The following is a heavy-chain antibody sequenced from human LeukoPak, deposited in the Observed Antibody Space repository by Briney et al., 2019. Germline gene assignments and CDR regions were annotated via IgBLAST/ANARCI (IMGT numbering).Heavy chain of an antibody. CDR1: GFTFSNAW. CDR2: IKSKTDGGTT. Sequence: GGSLRLSCAASGFTFSNAWMSWVRQAPGKGLEWVGRIKSKTDGGTTDYAAPVKGRFTISRDDSKNTLYLQMNSLKTEDTAVYYCTTDPNYGDPSVDYWGQGTLVTVSS. V-gene: IGHV3-15*01. D-gene: IGHD4-17*01. J-gene: IGHJ4*02. CDR3: TTDPNYGDPSVDY.